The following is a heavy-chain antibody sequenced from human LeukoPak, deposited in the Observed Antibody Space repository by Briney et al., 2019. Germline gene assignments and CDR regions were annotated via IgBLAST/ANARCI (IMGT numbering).Heavy chain of an antibody. Sequence: GGSLRLSCAASGFTFSSYWMSWVRQAPGKGLEWVANIKQDGSEKYYVDSVKGRFTISRDNAKNSLYLQMNSLRAEDTAVYYCARDLGKVLLWFGTFDYWGQGTLVTVSS. CDR2: IKQDGSEK. V-gene: IGHV3-7*01. J-gene: IGHJ4*02. CDR3: ARDLGKVLLWFGTFDY. D-gene: IGHD3-10*01. CDR1: GFTFSSYW.